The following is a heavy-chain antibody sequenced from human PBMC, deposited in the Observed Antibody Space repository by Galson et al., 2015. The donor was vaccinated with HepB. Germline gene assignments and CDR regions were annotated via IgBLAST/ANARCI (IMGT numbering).Heavy chain of an antibody. CDR1: GFTFSSYV. V-gene: IGHV3-23*01. D-gene: IGHD4-23*01. CDR3: TRHAGDSAYCFDY. CDR2: ISGSGGST. Sequence: SLRLSCAASGFTFSSYVMSWARPAPGKGLEWVSTISGSGGSTYYADSVKGRFTISRDNSKNTLYLQLNSLRAEDTAAYYCTRHAGDSAYCFDYWGQGSLVTVSS. J-gene: IGHJ4*02.